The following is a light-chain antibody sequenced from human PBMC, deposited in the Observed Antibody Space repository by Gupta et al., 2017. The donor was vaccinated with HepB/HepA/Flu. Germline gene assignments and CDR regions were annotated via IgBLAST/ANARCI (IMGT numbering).Light chain of an antibody. J-gene: IGKJ1*01. Sequence: DILMTQPPSSLSASVGDRVTVTCRASQSIYNHLHWYQQKPGKAPKLLIYAASTLQSGVPPRFTGSRSGTDFTLTISSLQPEDSAVYYCQQTYSLPRTFGQGTKVEI. CDR2: AAS. V-gene: IGKV1-39*01. CDR3: QQTYSLPRT. CDR1: QSIYNH.